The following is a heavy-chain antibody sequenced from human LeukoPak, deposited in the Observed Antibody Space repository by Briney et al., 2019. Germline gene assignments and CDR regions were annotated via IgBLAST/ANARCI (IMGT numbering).Heavy chain of an antibody. D-gene: IGHD3-9*01. CDR2: ISSSTSTK. V-gene: IGHV3-48*02. Sequence: GGSLRLSCAASGFTFSSYDMNWVRQAPGKGLEWVSYISSSTSTKYYADSVKGRFTISRDNAKNSLYLQMNSLRDDDTGVYYCARGRRFDTLTGMPPGRYGMDVWGQGTTVTVSS. J-gene: IGHJ6*02. CDR3: ARGRRFDTLTGMPPGRYGMDV. CDR1: GFTFSSYD.